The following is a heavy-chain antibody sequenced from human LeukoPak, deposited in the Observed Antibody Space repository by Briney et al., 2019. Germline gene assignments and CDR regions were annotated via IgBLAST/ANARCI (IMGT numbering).Heavy chain of an antibody. Sequence: PSETLSLTCAVYGGSFSGYYWSWIRQPPGKGLEWIGEINHSGSTNYNPSLKSRVAISVDTSKNQFSLKLSSVTAADTAVYYCARDLYSSSWYSGLMRASDIWGQGTMVTVSS. CDR1: GGSFSGYY. D-gene: IGHD6-13*01. V-gene: IGHV4-34*01. J-gene: IGHJ3*02. CDR3: ARDLYSSSWYSGLMRASDI. CDR2: INHSGST.